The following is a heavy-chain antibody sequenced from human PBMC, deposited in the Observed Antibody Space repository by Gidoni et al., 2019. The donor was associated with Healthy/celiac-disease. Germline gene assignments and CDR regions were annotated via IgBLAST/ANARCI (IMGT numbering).Heavy chain of an antibody. D-gene: IGHD2-2*01. CDR2: INPNSGGT. V-gene: IGHV1-2*02. J-gene: IGHJ4*02. CDR3: ARDGYCSSTSCYSGFGY. Sequence: QVQLVQSGAEVKKPGASVKVSCKASGYTFTGYYMHWVRPAPGQGLEWMGWINPNSGGTNYAQKFKGRVTMTRDTSISTAYMELSWLRSDDTAVYYCARDGYCSSTSCYSGFGYWGQGTLVTVSS. CDR1: GYTFTGYY.